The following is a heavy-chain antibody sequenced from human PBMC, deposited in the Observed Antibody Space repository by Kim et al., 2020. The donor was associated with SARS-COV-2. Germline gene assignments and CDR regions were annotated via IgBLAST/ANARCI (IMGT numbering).Heavy chain of an antibody. J-gene: IGHJ4*02. CDR1: GFTFSSYA. D-gene: IGHD3-22*01. CDR2: ISYDGSNK. Sequence: GGSLRLSCAASGFTFSSYAMHWVRQAPGKGLEWVAVISYDGSNKYYADSVKGRFTISRDNSKNTLYLQMNSLRAEDTAVYYCARELGARTMIVVVRLGFDYWGQGTLVIVSS. V-gene: IGHV3-30-3*01. CDR3: ARELGARTMIVVVRLGFDY.